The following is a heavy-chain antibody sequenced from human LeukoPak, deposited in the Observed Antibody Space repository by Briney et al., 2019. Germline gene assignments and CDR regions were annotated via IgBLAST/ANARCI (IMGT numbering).Heavy chain of an antibody. CDR1: GGSISSYY. V-gene: IGHV4-59*01. J-gene: IGHJ4*02. Sequence: KPSETLSLTFTVSGGSISSYYWSWIRQPPGKGLEWIGYIYYSGSTNYNPSLKSRVTISVDTSKNQFSLKLSSVTAADTAVYYCASKIDFWSGPPDSWGQGTLVIVSS. CDR3: ASKIDFWSGPPDS. CDR2: IYYSGST. D-gene: IGHD3-3*01.